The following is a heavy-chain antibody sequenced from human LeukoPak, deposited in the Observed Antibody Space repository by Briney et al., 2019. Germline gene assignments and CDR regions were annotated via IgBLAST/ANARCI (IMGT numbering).Heavy chain of an antibody. CDR3: AKDNIGSIDY. D-gene: IGHD2/OR15-2a*01. J-gene: IGHJ4*02. CDR1: GYTFTGYS. Sequence: ASVKVSCKTSGYTFTGYSIHWIRQAPGQGLEWMGRISPDSGGTDYGTDYAQRFRGRVTLTWDTSISTAYMDLSGLSSDDTALYYCAKDNIGSIDYWGQGTLVTVSS. CDR2: ISPDSGGTDYGT. V-gene: IGHV1-2*06.